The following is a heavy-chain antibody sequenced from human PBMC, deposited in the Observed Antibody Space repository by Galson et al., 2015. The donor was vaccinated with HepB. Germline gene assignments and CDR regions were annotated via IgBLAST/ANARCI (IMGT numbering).Heavy chain of an antibody. CDR3: ARGGSFITIFGVGILPFDAFDI. D-gene: IGHD3-3*01. V-gene: IGHV3-11*01. CDR1: GFTFSDYY. J-gene: IGHJ3*02. Sequence: SLRLSCAASGFTFSDYYMSWIRQAPGKGLEWVSYISSSGSTIYYADSVKGRFTISRDNAKNSLYLQMNSLRAEDTAVYYCARGGSFITIFGVGILPFDAFDIWGQGTMVTVSS. CDR2: ISSSGSTI.